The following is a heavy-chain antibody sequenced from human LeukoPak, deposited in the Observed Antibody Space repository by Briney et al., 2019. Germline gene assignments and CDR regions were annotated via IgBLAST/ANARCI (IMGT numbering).Heavy chain of an antibody. D-gene: IGHD5-18*01. Sequence: ASVKVSCKASGYTFTSYGISWVRQAPGQGLEWMGWISAHNGKTNYARKLQDRVTMTTDTATTTAYMELGSLRSDDTAVYYCARGLNLAGVDTAMVPGDYWGQGTLVTVSS. V-gene: IGHV1-18*01. CDR1: GYTFTSYG. CDR2: ISAHNGKT. CDR3: ARGLNLAGVDTAMVPGDY. J-gene: IGHJ4*02.